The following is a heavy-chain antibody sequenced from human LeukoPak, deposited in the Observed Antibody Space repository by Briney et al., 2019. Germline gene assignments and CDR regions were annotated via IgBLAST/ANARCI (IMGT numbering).Heavy chain of an antibody. Sequence: ASVKVSCKASGYTFTNYDINWVRQATGQGLEWMGWMNPNSGNTGYARKFQGRVTMTRNTSISTAYMELSSLRSEDTAVYYCTRGGDGREYSSLNWFDPWGQGTLVTVSS. D-gene: IGHD5-18*01. CDR3: TRGGDGREYSSLNWFDP. CDR1: GYTFTNYD. J-gene: IGHJ5*02. CDR2: MNPNSGNT. V-gene: IGHV1-8*02.